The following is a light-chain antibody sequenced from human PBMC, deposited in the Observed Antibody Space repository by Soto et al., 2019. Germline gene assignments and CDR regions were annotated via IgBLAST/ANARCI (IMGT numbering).Light chain of an antibody. V-gene: IGLV7-46*01. J-gene: IGLJ3*02. Sequence: QAVVTQEPSLTVSPGGTVTLTCASSSGAVTSAHYPYWLQQKPGQAPRTLIYDTITKHSWTPARFSGSLLGGKAALTLSGAQPEDEAEYHCLLSYDGASWVFGGRTKLTVL. CDR3: LLSYDGASWV. CDR2: DTI. CDR1: SGAVTSAHY.